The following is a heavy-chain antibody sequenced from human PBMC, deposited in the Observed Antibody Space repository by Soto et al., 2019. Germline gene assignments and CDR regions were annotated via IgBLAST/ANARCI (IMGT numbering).Heavy chain of an antibody. CDR3: ALAPAAHILH. Sequence: SETLSLTCAVYGGSLSAYYWSWIRQPPGKGLEWIGEINPSGTTNYNPSLKSRVTISVDTSKNQFSLKLSSVTAADTAVYHCALAPAAHILHWGQGTLVTVSS. V-gene: IGHV4-34*01. D-gene: IGHD2-2*01. J-gene: IGHJ1*01. CDR1: GGSLSAYY. CDR2: INPSGTT.